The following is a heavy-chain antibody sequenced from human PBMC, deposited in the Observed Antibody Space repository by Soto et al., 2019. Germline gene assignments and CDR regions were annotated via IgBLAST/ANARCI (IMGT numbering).Heavy chain of an antibody. J-gene: IGHJ4*02. CDR3: AAAQRKGWHQHLDL. D-gene: IGHD1-1*01. CDR1: GYKFANYW. Sequence: QSLKISCQGSGYKFANYWIAWVRQMPGKGLEWMGIIYPGDSDTRYGPSFQGHVTISADKSLNTAYLQWSTLKASHTALYSCAAAQRKGWHQHLDLWGQGTQVTVSS. CDR2: IYPGDSDT. V-gene: IGHV5-51*01.